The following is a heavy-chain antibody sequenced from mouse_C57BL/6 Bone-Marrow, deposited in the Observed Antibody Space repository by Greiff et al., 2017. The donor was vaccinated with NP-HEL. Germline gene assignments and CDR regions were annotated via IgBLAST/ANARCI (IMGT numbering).Heavy chain of an antibody. CDR2: IYWDDDK. CDR1: GFSLSTSGMG. D-gene: IGHD1-1*01. J-gene: IGHJ1*03. V-gene: IGHV8-12*01. CDR3: ARRAYYYGSRDWYFDV. Sequence: QVQLKESGPGILQSSQTLSLTCSFSGFSLSTSGMGVSWIRQPSGKGLEWLAHIYWDDDKRYNPSLKSRLTISKDTSRNQVFLKITSVDTADTATYYCARRAYYYGSRDWYFDVWGTGTTVTVSS.